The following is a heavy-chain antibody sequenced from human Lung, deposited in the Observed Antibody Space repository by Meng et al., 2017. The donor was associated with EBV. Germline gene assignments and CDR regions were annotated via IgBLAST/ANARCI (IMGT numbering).Heavy chain of an antibody. CDR1: GGSVDSGAYY. D-gene: IGHD6-19*01. Sequence: VQLQESGPGVGKPSQTLSLTCTVSGGSVDSGAYYWSWIRQRPGKGLEWIGYIYYSGSTFYTPSLKSRATLSVDTSKNQFSLKLNSVTAADTAVYYCARLRLVWMFDYWGQGALVTVSS. CDR3: ARLRLVWMFDY. CDR2: IYYSGST. V-gene: IGHV4-31*03. J-gene: IGHJ4*02.